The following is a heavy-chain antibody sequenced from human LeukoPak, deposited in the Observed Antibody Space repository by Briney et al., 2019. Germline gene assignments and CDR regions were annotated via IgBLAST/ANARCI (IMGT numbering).Heavy chain of an antibody. D-gene: IGHD3-22*01. CDR2: VYYSGST. V-gene: IGHV4-59*08. CDR3: ARREVGLQSSGIDY. CDR1: GGSISTYY. J-gene: IGHJ4*02. Sequence: SETLSLTCTVSGGSISTYYWSWIRQPPGKGLEWLGCVYYSGSTNYNPSLKSRVTISVDTSKNQFSLRLSSVTAADTAVYYCARREVGLQSSGIDYWGQGTLVTVSS.